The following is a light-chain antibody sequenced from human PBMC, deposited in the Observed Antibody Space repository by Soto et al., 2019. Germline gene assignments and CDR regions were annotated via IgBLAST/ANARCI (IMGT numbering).Light chain of an antibody. CDR1: QRVSSY. Sequence: EIVLTQSPATLSLSPGERATLSCRASQRVSSYLAWYQQKPGQAPRLLIYDASIRATSIPARFSGSGSGTDFTLTISSLEPEDFAVYYCQQRSNWPPALTFGGGTKVEIK. CDR2: DAS. J-gene: IGKJ4*01. CDR3: QQRSNWPPALT. V-gene: IGKV3-11*01.